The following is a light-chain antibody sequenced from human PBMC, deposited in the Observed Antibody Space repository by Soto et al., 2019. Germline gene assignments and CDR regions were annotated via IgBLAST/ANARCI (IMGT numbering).Light chain of an antibody. Sequence: DIQITHSPSSLSASVVYRATTTCRASQSISNYLNWYQHKPGKAPKLLIYAASSLQSGVPSRFSASGSGTDFTLTISSLQPEDFATYYCQQSYIIPILFGQGTRLEIK. V-gene: IGKV1-39*01. CDR2: AAS. CDR1: QSISNY. J-gene: IGKJ5*01. CDR3: QQSYIIPIL.